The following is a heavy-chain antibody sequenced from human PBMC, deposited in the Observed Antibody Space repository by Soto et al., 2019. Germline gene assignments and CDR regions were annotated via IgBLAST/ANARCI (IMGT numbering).Heavy chain of an antibody. CDR1: GDSISSGDYY. CDR2: IYYSGST. Sequence: SETLSLTCTVSGDSISSGDYYWSWIRQPPGKGLEWIGYIYYSGSTNYNPSLKSRVTISVDTSKNQFSLKLSSVTAADTAVYYCARREYSSIQLWFRFDYWGQGTLVTVSS. J-gene: IGHJ4*02. V-gene: IGHV4-61*08. D-gene: IGHD5-18*01. CDR3: ARREYSSIQLWFRFDY.